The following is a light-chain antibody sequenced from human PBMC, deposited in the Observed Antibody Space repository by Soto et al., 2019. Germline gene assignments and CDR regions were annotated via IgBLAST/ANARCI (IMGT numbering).Light chain of an antibody. Sequence: EIVLTQSPGTLSLSPGEGATLSCRASQSVSNNYLAWYQQKPGQAPRLVISGASSRATAIPDRFSGSGSGTDFTLTISRLETEDFAVYYCQQYVSSPLTFGGGTKVEIK. J-gene: IGKJ4*01. V-gene: IGKV3-20*01. CDR2: GAS. CDR3: QQYVSSPLT. CDR1: QSVSNNY.